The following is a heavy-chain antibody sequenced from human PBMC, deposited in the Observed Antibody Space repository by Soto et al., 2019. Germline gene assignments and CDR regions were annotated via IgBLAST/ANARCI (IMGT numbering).Heavy chain of an antibody. V-gene: IGHV3-33*01. CDR3: ARDPSLFDSGSYYAVDY. D-gene: IGHD1-26*01. CDR2: IWYDGSNK. Sequence: PGGSLRLSWAASGFTFSSYGMHWVRQAPGKGLEWVAVIWYDGSNKYYADSVKGRFTISRDNSKNTLYLQMNSLRAEDTAVYYYARDPSLFDSGSYYAVDYWGQGTLVTVSS. J-gene: IGHJ4*02. CDR1: GFTFSSYG.